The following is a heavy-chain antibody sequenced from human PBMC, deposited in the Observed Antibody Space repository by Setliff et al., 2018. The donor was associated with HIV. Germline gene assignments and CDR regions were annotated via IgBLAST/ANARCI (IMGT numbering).Heavy chain of an antibody. CDR3: ARGKGVGGVIITGGLDV. J-gene: IGHJ6*04. CDR1: GHTFTNYD. Sequence: GASVKVSCKPPGHTFTNYDIHWMRRAPGQGLEWMGWMNPNSGVSGYGQKFQGRVTMTRDTSISTAYMELSSLTSEDTAVYYCARGKGVGGVIITGGLDVWGKGTTVTVSS. D-gene: IGHD3-10*01. V-gene: IGHV1-8*01. CDR2: MNPNSGVS.